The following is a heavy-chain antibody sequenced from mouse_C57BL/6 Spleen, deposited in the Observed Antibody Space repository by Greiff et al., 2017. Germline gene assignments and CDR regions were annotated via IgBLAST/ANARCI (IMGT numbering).Heavy chain of an antibody. D-gene: IGHD2-3*01. Sequence: VKLVESGPGLVQPSQSLSITCTVSGFSLTSYGVHWVRQSPGKGLEWLGVIWSGGSTDYNAAFISRLSISKDNSKSQVFFKMNSLQADDTAIYYCARNGGLLLYAMDYWGQGTSVTVSS. V-gene: IGHV2-2*01. J-gene: IGHJ4*01. CDR2: IWSGGST. CDR1: GFSLTSYG. CDR3: ARNGGLLLYAMDY.